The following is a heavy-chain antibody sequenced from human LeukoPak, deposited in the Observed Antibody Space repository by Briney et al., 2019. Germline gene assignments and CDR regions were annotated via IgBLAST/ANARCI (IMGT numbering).Heavy chain of an antibody. CDR2: ISYDGSNK. CDR1: GFTFSTYG. D-gene: IGHD2-15*01. V-gene: IGHV3-30*03. Sequence: GGSLRLSCAASGFTFSTYGMHWVRQAPGKGLEWVAVISYDGSNKYYGDSVKGRFTISRDNSENTLNLQMNSLIPEDTAVYYCARVGCSGGSCSERGSSYYGMDVWGQGTTVTVSS. CDR3: ARVGCSGGSCSERGSSYYGMDV. J-gene: IGHJ6*02.